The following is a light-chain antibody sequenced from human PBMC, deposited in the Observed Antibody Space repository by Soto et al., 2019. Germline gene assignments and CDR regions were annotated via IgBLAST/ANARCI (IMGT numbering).Light chain of an antibody. CDR3: QSYISAPFT. CDR2: AAS. J-gene: IGKJ3*01. Sequence: DIQMTQSPSSLSASVGDRVTITCRATQGISNYLAWYQQKPGKVPKLLIYAASTLQSGVPSRFSGSGSGTDFTLTIRSLQPEDVATYYCQSYISAPFTFGPGTNVDIK. V-gene: IGKV1-27*01. CDR1: QGISNY.